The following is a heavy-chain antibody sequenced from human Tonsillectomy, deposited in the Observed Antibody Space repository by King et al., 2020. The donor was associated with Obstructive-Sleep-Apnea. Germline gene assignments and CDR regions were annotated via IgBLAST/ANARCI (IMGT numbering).Heavy chain of an antibody. CDR3: AGGAERYFDWYLDS. D-gene: IGHD3-9*01. CDR2: ICYSGST. Sequence: VQLQESGPGLVKPSQTLSLTCTVSGGSISSGGYYWSWIRQHPGKGLEWIGYICYSGSTYYNPSLKSRITISLDASKNQFSLRLSSVTAADTAVYYCAGGAERYFDWYLDSWGQGTLVTVSS. V-gene: IGHV4-31*03. J-gene: IGHJ4*02. CDR1: GGSISSGGYY.